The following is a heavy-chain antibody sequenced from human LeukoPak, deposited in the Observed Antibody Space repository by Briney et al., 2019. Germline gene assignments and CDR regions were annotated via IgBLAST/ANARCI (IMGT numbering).Heavy chain of an antibody. D-gene: IGHD3-10*01. CDR2: ISGSGGST. J-gene: IGHJ4*02. CDR3: AKDLGITMVRGVIFDY. Sequence: TGGSLRLSCAASGFTVSSNYMSWVRQAPGKGLEWVSAISGSGGSTYYADSVKGRFTISRDNSKNTLYLQMNSLRAEDTAVYYCAKDLGITMVRGVIFDYWGQGTLVTVSS. V-gene: IGHV3-23*01. CDR1: GFTVSSNY.